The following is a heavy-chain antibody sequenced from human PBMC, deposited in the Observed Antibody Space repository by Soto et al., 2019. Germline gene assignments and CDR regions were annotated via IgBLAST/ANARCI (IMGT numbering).Heavy chain of an antibody. CDR2: IGESGTPT. V-gene: IGHV3-23*01. Sequence: GGSLRLSCAASGFIFSSYAMKWVRQAPGKGLEWVSLIGESGTPTYYADSVKGRFTISRDNSGNTLFLEMYSLSAEDTAVYYCARYIPGVRYYGMDVWGQGTTVTVSS. CDR3: ARYIPGVRYYGMDV. J-gene: IGHJ6*02. CDR1: GFIFSSYA. D-gene: IGHD2-2*01.